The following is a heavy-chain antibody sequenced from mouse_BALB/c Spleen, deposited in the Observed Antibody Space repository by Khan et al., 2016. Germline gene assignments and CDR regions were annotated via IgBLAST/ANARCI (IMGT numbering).Heavy chain of an antibody. CDR2: IDPANGNT. CDR3: SRGGCDYEFAY. Sequence: VQLKESGAELVKPGASVKLSCTGSGFNIKDTYMHWVNQRPEQGLEWIGRIDPANGNTNYDPKFQDKATITADTSSNTAYLQLSSLTSEETAVYYGSRGGCDYEFAYWGQGTLVTVSA. D-gene: IGHD2-4*01. CDR1: GFNIKDTY. J-gene: IGHJ3*01. V-gene: IGHV14-3*02.